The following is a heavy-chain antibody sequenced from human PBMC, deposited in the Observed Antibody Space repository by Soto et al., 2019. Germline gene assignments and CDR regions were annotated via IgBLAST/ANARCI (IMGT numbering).Heavy chain of an antibody. CDR1: GGSISSSSYY. CDR3: ARASPPRGYSYGYVGWERRGWFDP. J-gene: IGHJ5*02. Sequence: SETLSLTCTVSGGSISSSSYYWGWIRQPPGKGLEWIGSIYYSGSTYCNPSLKSRVTISVDTSKNQFSLKLSSVTAADTAVYYCARASPPRGYSYGYVGWERRGWFDPWGQGTLVTVSS. CDR2: IYYSGST. V-gene: IGHV4-39*01. D-gene: IGHD5-18*01.